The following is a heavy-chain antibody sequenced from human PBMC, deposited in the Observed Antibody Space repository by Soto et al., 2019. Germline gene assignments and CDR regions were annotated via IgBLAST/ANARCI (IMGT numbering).Heavy chain of an antibody. V-gene: IGHV4-59*01. J-gene: IGHJ4*02. CDR1: GDSIASYY. Sequence: SETLSLTCSVSGDSIASYYWSWIRQPPGKGLEWIGFIHNSGGTTYNPSLKSRVTILEDTSKSQVSLKLSSVTAADTTVYYCARVDQWLGTYYFDYWGRGTLVTVSS. D-gene: IGHD6-19*01. CDR3: ARVDQWLGTYYFDY. CDR2: IHNSGGT.